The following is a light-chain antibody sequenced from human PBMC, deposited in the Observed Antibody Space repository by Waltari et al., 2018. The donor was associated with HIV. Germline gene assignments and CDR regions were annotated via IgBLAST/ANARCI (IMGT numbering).Light chain of an antibody. CDR1: QIVSSNY. CDR3: QQCGTSPYT. J-gene: IGKJ2*01. Sequence: EIVLTQSPGTLSLSPGESATLSCRASQIVSSNYLAWYQQKPGQAPRLLIYDASSRAPGVPDRFSGSGSGTDFTLTISRLEPEDFAVYHCQQCGTSPYTFGQGTKLEIK. CDR2: DAS. V-gene: IGKV3-20*01.